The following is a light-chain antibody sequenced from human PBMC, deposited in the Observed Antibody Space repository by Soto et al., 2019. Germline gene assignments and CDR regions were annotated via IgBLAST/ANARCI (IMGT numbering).Light chain of an antibody. Sequence: QSVLTQPPSVSAAPGQKVTVSCSGGTSNIGNNFVSWYQQLPGTAPKLLIYDDTKRPSGIPDRFSGSKSGTSATLGITGLQTGDEADYYCGTSDSSLSVVVFGGGTKVTVL. CDR2: DDT. V-gene: IGLV1-51*01. CDR3: GTSDSSLSVVV. CDR1: TSNIGNNF. J-gene: IGLJ2*01.